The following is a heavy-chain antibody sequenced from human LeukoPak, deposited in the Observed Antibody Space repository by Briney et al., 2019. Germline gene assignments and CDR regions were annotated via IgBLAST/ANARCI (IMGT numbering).Heavy chain of an antibody. CDR3: VKGRGADCSGDCNSRILDY. V-gene: IGHV3-23*01. Sequence: GGSLRLSCAASEFTFSSYAMSGVRQAPGKGLEWVSAISGNGESTDYADSVRGRVTISRDNSKNTVYLQMNSLRAEDAAVYYCVKGRGADCSGDCNSRILDYWGQGTLVTVSS. CDR2: ISGNGEST. CDR1: EFTFSSYA. D-gene: IGHD2-21*02. J-gene: IGHJ4*02.